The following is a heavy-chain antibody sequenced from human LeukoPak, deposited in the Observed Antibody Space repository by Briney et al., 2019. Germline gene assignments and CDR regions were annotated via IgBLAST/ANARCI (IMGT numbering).Heavy chain of an antibody. D-gene: IGHD2-15*01. V-gene: IGHV3-23*01. CDR1: GFTFSSYA. CDR3: AKLTGYCSGGSCYPIDY. Sequence: PGGPLRLSCAASGFTFSSYAMSWVRQAPGKGLEWVSAISGSGGSTYYADSVKGRFTISRDNSKNTLYLQMNSLRAEDTAVYYCAKLTGYCSGGSCYPIDYWGQGTLVTVSS. CDR2: ISGSGGST. J-gene: IGHJ4*02.